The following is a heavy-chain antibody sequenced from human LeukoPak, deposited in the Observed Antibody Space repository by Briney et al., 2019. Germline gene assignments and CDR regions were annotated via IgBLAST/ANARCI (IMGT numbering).Heavy chain of an antibody. J-gene: IGHJ5*02. V-gene: IGHV4-34*01. CDR2: INHSGST. D-gene: IGHD2-15*01. Sequence: PSETLSPTCAVYGGSFSGYYWSWIRQPPGKGLEWIGEINHSGSTNYNPSLKRRVTISVSTSKNQFSLKLSSVPAADTAVYYCARAIGHCSGGSCYSYWFDPWGQGTLVTVSS. CDR3: ARAIGHCSGGSCYSYWFDP. CDR1: GGSFSGYY.